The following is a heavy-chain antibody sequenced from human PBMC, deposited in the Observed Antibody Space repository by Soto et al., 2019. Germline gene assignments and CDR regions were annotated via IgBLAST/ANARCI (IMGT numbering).Heavy chain of an antibody. J-gene: IGHJ6*02. D-gene: IGHD3-16*01. CDR1: GYIFVNYG. CDR2: INPYTGNT. V-gene: IGHV1-18*01. CDR3: VMVDNYVTPTPQDV. Sequence: ASVKVSCKASGYIFVNYGIAWVRQAPGQGLEWMGWINPYTGNTHSATKVQGRLTMTTDTSTSTAYMDLGSLTSDDTAVYYCVMVDNYVTPTPQDVWGQGTTVTSP.